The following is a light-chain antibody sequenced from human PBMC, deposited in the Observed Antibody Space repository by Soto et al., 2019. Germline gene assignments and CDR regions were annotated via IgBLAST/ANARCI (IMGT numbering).Light chain of an antibody. J-gene: IGKJ3*01. CDR3: QQYNCY. Sequence: DIQMTQSPSTLSASVGDRVTITCRASQNINNWLAWYQQKPGKVPKLLIYDASSLESGVPSRFSDSGSGTEFTLTISSLQPDDFATYYCQQYNCYFGPGTKVDIK. V-gene: IGKV1-5*01. CDR1: QNINNW. CDR2: DAS.